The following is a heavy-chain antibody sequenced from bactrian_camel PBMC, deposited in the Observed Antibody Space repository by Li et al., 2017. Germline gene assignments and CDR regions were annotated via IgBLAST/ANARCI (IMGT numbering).Heavy chain of an antibody. CDR1: GYTSRSNC. Sequence: HVQLVESGGGSVQAGGSLRLSCAVAGYTSRSNCLGWFRRTDEQEREGLAAIVIRDGRTYTADSVKGRFAISRDDATATLYLQMNSLEPEDTAMYYCTKGDRAAWSMFRRMGYWGQGTQVTVS. V-gene: IGHV3S1*01. J-gene: IGHJ4*01. CDR3: TKGDRAAWSMFRRMGY. CDR2: IVIRDGRT. D-gene: IGHD1*01.